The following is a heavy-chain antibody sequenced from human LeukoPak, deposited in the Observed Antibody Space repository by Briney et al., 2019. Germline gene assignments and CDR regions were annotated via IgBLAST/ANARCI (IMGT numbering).Heavy chain of an antibody. D-gene: IGHD3-3*01. CDR3: AFPDITILGVVIAANWFDP. CDR2: IIPILGIA. Sequence: GAAVKVSCKASGGTFSSYAISWVRQAPGQGLEWMGRIIPILGIANYAQKFQGRVTITADKSTSTAYMDLSSLRSHHTAVYYCAFPDITILGVVIAANWFDPWGQGTLVTVSS. J-gene: IGHJ5*02. V-gene: IGHV1-69*04. CDR1: GGTFSSYA.